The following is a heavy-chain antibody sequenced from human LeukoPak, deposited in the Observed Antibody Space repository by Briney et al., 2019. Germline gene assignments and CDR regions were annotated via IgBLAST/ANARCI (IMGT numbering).Heavy chain of an antibody. D-gene: IGHD2-2*01. Sequence: SVKVSCKASGGTFSSYAISWVRQAPGQGLEWMGGIIPIFGTANYAQKFQGRVTITTDESTSTAYMELSSLRSEDTAVYYCAIQNGGYCSSTSCYAFDIWGQGTMDTVSS. V-gene: IGHV1-69*05. CDR3: AIQNGGYCSSTSCYAFDI. J-gene: IGHJ3*02. CDR2: IIPIFGTA. CDR1: GGTFSSYA.